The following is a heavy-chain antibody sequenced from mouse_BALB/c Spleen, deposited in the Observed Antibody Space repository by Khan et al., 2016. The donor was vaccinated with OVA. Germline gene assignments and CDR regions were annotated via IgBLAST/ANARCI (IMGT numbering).Heavy chain of an antibody. Sequence: QVQLQQSGPELVKPGALVKISCKASAYTFTSYDINWVMQRPGQGLEWIGWIYPGDGSIKYNEKFKGKATLTADKSSSTAYMQLSSLTSENSAVYVWAREGLRGVAMDYWGQGTSVTVSS. CDR1: AYTFTSYD. D-gene: IGHD2-4*01. CDR2: IYPGDGSI. J-gene: IGHJ4*01. CDR3: AREGLRGVAMDY. V-gene: IGHV1S56*01.